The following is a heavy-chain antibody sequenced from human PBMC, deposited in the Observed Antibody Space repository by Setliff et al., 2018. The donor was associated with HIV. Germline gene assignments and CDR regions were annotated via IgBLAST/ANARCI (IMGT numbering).Heavy chain of an antibody. V-gene: IGHV3-7*01. CDR1: GYSFSTYG. J-gene: IGHJ4*02. CDR2: INEDGSQK. CDR3: ANTPGYRSR. D-gene: IGHD5-18*01. Sequence: GGSLRLSCVASGYSFSTYGMTWVRQAPGKGLEWVANINEDGSQKGYGGSVKGRFTIFKDNARNIVYLEMTSMRDEDTAVYYCANTPGYRSRWGQGTLVTVSS.